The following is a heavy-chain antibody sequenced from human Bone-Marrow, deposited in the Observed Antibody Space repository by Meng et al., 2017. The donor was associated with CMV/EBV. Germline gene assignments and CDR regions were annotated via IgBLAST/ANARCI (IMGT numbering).Heavy chain of an antibody. CDR1: GFTFSSYA. J-gene: IGHJ4*02. D-gene: IGHD2-2*01. V-gene: IGHV3-23*01. CDR2: ISGSGGST. Sequence: GESLKIYCAASGFTFSSYAMSWVRQAPGKGLEWVSAISGSGGSTYYADSVKGRFTISRDNSKNTLYLQMNSLGAEDTAVYYCAKGPYCSSTSCSYSAGGRGYFDYWGQGTLVTVSS. CDR3: AKGPYCSSTSCSYSAGGRGYFDY.